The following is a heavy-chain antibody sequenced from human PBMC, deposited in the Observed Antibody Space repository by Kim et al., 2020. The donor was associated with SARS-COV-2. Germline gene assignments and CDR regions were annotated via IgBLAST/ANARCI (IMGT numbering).Heavy chain of an antibody. Sequence: SETLSLTCTVSGGSIRSGGYYWSWIRQHPGKGLEWIGYIYYSGSTYYNPSLKSRVTISVDTSKNQFSLKLSSVTAADTAVYYCARAPAPTPYYDSSGYYDYWGQGTLVTVSS. D-gene: IGHD3-22*01. CDR2: IYYSGST. CDR1: GGSIRSGGYY. J-gene: IGHJ4*02. V-gene: IGHV4-31*03. CDR3: ARAPAPTPYYDSSGYYDY.